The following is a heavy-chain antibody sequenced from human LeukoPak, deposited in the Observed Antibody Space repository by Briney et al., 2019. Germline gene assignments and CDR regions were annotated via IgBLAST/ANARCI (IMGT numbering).Heavy chain of an antibody. J-gene: IGHJ5*01. CDR2: IYYSGST. V-gene: IGHV4-59*01. CDR3: ARVGYYDILAGSIGWFDS. CDR1: GGSISSYY. Sequence: SETLSLTCTVSGGSISSYYWSWIRQPPGKGLEWIGYIYYSGSTNYNPSLKSRVTISVDTSKNQFSLKLSSVTAADTAVYYCARVGYYDILAGSIGWFDSWGQGTLVTVSS. D-gene: IGHD3-9*01.